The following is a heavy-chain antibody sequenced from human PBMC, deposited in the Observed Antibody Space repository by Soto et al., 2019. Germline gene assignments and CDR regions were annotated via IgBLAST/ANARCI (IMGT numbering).Heavy chain of an antibody. Sequence: DVQLVESGGGLIQPGESLRLSCVAFGFTISGKKYVAWVRQAPGKWLEWVSALYDVDGSFYADSVKGRFTTSSDSSKTTVDIQMNDLRPDDTAVYYCATWHEREHAYDVWGQGTTVTVSS. D-gene: IGHD1-1*01. CDR2: LYDVDGS. CDR3: ATWHEREHAYDV. V-gene: IGHV3-53*01. J-gene: IGHJ3*01. CDR1: GFTISGKKY.